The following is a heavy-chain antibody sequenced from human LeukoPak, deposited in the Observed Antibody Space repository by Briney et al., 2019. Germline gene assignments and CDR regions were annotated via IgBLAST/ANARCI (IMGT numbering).Heavy chain of an antibody. Sequence: TSETLSLTCAVYGGSFSPYYWSWIRQPPGKGLEWIGEINHSGSTNYNPSLKSRVTISVDTSKNQFSLRLSAVTAADSAVYYCARGGFYCGGDCYVDYWGQGTLVTVSS. D-gene: IGHD2-21*02. V-gene: IGHV4-34*01. CDR1: GGSFSPYY. CDR3: ARGGFYCGGDCYVDY. CDR2: INHSGST. J-gene: IGHJ4*02.